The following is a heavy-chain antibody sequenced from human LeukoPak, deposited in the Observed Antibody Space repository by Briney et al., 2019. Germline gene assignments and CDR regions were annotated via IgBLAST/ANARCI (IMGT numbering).Heavy chain of an antibody. CDR3: ARHISSSDHFDY. CDR2: IDPSDSYT. V-gene: IGHV5-10-1*01. J-gene: IGHJ4*02. Sequence: GGSLRLSCAASGFTVSSSFMGWVRQMPGKGLEWMGRIDPSDSYTNYSPSFQGHVTISADKSISTAYLQWSSLKASDTAMYYCARHISSSDHFDYWGQGTLVTVSS. D-gene: IGHD3-22*01. CDR1: GFTVSSSF.